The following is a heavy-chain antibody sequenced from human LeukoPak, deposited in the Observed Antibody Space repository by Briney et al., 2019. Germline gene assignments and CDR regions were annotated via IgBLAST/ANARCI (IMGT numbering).Heavy chain of an antibody. Sequence: GGSLRLSCAASGFTFSDYWMHWVRQVPGKGLVWVSRIKGDGSETNYADSVKGRFTISRNNAKNTLFLQMNSLRVEDTAVYYCVRGQIGVSVIVHWGQGALVTVSS. V-gene: IGHV3-74*01. J-gene: IGHJ5*02. CDR2: IKGDGSET. D-gene: IGHD3-22*01. CDR3: VRGQIGVSVIVH. CDR1: GFTFSDYW.